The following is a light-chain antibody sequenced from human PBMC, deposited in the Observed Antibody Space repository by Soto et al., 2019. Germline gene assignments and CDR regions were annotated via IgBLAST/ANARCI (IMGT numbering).Light chain of an antibody. Sequence: QSALIQPASVSGSPGQSITISCSGTGSGVCGSIYVSWYQLHLHRAPKLLIYEVNYRPSGVSHPFSDYKSGNTACLTISGLQADDEADYYCSSYTSSNSLEVFGSGTKLTVL. J-gene: IGLJ1*01. CDR2: EVN. CDR1: GSGVCGSIY. CDR3: SSYTSSNSLEV. V-gene: IGLV2-14*01.